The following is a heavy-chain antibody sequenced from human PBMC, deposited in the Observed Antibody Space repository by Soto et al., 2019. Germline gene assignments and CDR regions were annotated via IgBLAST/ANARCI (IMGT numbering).Heavy chain of an antibody. CDR2: IIPIFGTA. CDR1: GGTFSSYA. Sequence: RASVKVSCKASGGTFSSYAISWVRQAPGQGLEWMGGIIPIFGTANYAQKFQGRVTITADESTSTAYMELSSLRSEDTAVYYCAREDAVTRGFDPWGQGTLVTVSS. D-gene: IGHD2-21*02. CDR3: AREDAVTRGFDP. V-gene: IGHV1-69*13. J-gene: IGHJ5*02.